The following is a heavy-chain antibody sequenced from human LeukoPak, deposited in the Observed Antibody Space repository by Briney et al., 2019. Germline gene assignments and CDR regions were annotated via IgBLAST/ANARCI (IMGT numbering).Heavy chain of an antibody. CDR1: GIVFSTTA. CDR3: GKDGGQYSSGPEFDP. CDR2: ISGGGERT. J-gene: IGHJ5*02. V-gene: IGHV3-23*01. D-gene: IGHD6-19*01. Sequence: PGGSPRLSCAASGIVFSTTAMNWARQSPGRGLEWVSAISGGGERTFYADSVKGRFTISRDNSKNMLYLQMNSLRVDDTAIYFCGKDGGQYSSGPEFDPRGQGALVTVSS.